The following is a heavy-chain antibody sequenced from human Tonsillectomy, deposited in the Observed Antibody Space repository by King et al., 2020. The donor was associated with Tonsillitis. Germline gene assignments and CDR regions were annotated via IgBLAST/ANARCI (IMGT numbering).Heavy chain of an antibody. Sequence: TISRDNSKNPLSPQMNSLRAEDTAVYYCAKALGVYSNFDYWGQGTLVTVSS. CDR3: AKALGVYSNFDY. J-gene: IGHJ4*02. D-gene: IGHD6-13*01. V-gene: IGHV3-23*01.